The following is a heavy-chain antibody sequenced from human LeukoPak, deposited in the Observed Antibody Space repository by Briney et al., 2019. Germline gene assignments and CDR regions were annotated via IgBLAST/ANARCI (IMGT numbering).Heavy chain of an antibody. Sequence: ASVKVSCKASGGTFISYAISWVRQGPGQGLEWMGGIIPIFGTANYAQKFQGRVTITTDESTSTAYMELSSLRSEDTAVYYCARVGRAYYDSSGYFIFGYWGQGTLVTVSS. V-gene: IGHV1-69*05. CDR1: GGTFISYA. CDR2: IIPIFGTA. D-gene: IGHD3-22*01. CDR3: ARVGRAYYDSSGYFIFGY. J-gene: IGHJ4*02.